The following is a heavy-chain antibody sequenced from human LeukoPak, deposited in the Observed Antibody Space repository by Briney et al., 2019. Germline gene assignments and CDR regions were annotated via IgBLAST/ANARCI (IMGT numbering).Heavy chain of an antibody. CDR2: ISAYNGNT. J-gene: IGHJ5*02. D-gene: IGHD3-10*01. CDR3: ARDLYGSGKNWFDP. V-gene: IGHV1-18*01. Sequence: ASVKVSCKASGYTFTSYGISWVRQAPGQGLEWMGWISAYNGNTNYAQKLQGRVTMTTDTSTSTVYMELSSLRSEDTAVYYCARDLYGSGKNWFDPWGQGTLVTVSS. CDR1: GYTFTSYG.